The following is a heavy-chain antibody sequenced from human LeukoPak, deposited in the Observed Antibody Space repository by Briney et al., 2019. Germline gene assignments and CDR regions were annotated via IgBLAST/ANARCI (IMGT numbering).Heavy chain of an antibody. CDR3: ARVQRGYSKDGYFQH. CDR1: GFTFSSYA. D-gene: IGHD5-18*01. V-gene: IGHV3-30-3*01. J-gene: IGHJ1*01. CDR2: ISYDGSNK. Sequence: GGSLRLSCAASGFTFSSYAMHWVRQAPGKGLEWVAVISYDGSNKYYADSVKGRFTISRDNSKNTLYLQMNSLRAEDTAVYYCARVQRGYSKDGYFQHWGQGTLVTVSS.